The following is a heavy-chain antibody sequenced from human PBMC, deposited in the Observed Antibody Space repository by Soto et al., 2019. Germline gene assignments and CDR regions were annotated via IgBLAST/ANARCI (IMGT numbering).Heavy chain of an antibody. CDR2: INAGNGNT. CDR3: ARDGSSWWAGNYYYYGMDV. V-gene: IGHV1-3*01. D-gene: IGHD6-13*01. CDR1: GYTFTSYA. J-gene: IGHJ6*02. Sequence: QVQLVQSGAEVKKPGASVKVSCKASGYTFTSYAMHWVRQAPGQRLEWMGWINAGNGNTKYSQKFQGRVTITRDTSASTAYMELSSLRSEDTAVYYCARDGSSWWAGNYYYYGMDVWGQGTTVTVSS.